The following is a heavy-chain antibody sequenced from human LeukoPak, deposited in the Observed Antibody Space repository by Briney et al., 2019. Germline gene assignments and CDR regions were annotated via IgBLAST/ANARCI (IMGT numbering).Heavy chain of an antibody. D-gene: IGHD1-20*01. V-gene: IGHV4-39*01. Sequence: IPSETLSLTCTVSGGSNSSSSYYWGWIRQPPGKGLEWIGSIYYSGSTYYNPSLKSRVTISVDTSKNQFSLKLSSVTAADTAVYYCARGGNWNDYWGQGTLVTVSS. CDR2: IYYSGST. J-gene: IGHJ4*02. CDR1: GGSNSSSSYY. CDR3: ARGGNWNDY.